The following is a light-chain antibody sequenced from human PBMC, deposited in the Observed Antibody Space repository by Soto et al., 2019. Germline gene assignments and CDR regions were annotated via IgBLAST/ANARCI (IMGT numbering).Light chain of an antibody. V-gene: IGLV1-36*01. CDR3: EAWDDTLNGHV. J-gene: IGLJ3*02. CDR1: SSNIGENY. CDR2: HDD. Sequence: QSVLTQPPSVSEVPRQRVTISCSGSSSNIGENYVNWYQQVPGKAPKLVLYHDDLLPSGVSDRFSGSKSGTSASLAISGLQSEDEADYYCEAWDDTLNGHVFGGGTKVTVL.